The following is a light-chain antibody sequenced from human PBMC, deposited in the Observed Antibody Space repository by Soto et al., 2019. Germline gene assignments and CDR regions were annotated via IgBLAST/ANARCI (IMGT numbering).Light chain of an antibody. J-gene: IGLJ2*01. CDR3: QVWDTTRDYSVV. CDR2: DDS. CDR1: NIGSRS. V-gene: IGLV3-21*02. Sequence: SYELTQPPSVSVAPGQTARITCGGDNIGSRSVHWYQQKPGQAPVLVVYDDSDRPSGIPERFSGSNSGYTATLTIGRVEAGDEADYYCQVWDTTRDYSVVFGGGTKLTVL.